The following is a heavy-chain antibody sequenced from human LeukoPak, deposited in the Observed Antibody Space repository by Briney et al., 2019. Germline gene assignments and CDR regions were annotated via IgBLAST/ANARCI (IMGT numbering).Heavy chain of an antibody. V-gene: IGHV4-59*01. D-gene: IGHD3-3*01. CDR2: IYYSGST. Sequence: SETLSLTCAVYGGSFSGYYWSWIRQPPGKGLEWIGYIYYSGSTNYNPSLKSRVTISVDTSKNQFSLKLSSVTAADTAVYYCARDLRLEGAFDIWGQGTMVTVSS. CDR1: GGSFSGYY. CDR3: ARDLRLEGAFDI. J-gene: IGHJ3*02.